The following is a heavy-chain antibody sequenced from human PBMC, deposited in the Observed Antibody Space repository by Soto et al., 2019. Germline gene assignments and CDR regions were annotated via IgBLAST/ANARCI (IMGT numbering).Heavy chain of an antibody. D-gene: IGHD4-17*01. CDR1: GFTFSSYG. CDR3: ARERTGYGDYDSGPDHYYYCGMDV. Sequence: QVQLVESGGGVVQPGRSLRLSCAASGFTFSSYGMHWVRQAPGKGLEWVAVIWYDGSNKYYADSVKGRFTISRDNSKDTVYLLMNRQRGEDTAVYYCARERTGYGDYDSGPDHYYYCGMDVWGQGTTVTVSS. V-gene: IGHV3-33*01. J-gene: IGHJ6*02. CDR2: IWYDGSNK.